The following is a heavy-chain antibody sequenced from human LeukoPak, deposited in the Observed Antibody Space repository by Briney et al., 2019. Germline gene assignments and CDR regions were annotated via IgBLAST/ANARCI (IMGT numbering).Heavy chain of an antibody. Sequence: ASVKVSFKASGYTFTGYYMQWVRQAPGQGVDGMGWMNPNSGGKNYAKKSQGRTPMTRDTSISPDYLELSRLRSDETVVYYRARDWGSSGYYYALSAFDIWGQGRMVTVYS. J-gene: IGHJ3*02. V-gene: IGHV1-2*02. CDR1: GYTFTGYY. CDR2: MNPNSGGK. CDR3: ARDWGSSGYYYALSAFDI. D-gene: IGHD3-22*01.